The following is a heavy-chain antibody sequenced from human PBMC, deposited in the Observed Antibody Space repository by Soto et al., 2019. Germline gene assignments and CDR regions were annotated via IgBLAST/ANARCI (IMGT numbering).Heavy chain of an antibody. J-gene: IGHJ1*01. CDR1: GITFGSFW. CDR3: ARDLGSSWYPEYFQH. V-gene: IGHV3-48*01. Sequence: PGGSLRLSCAASGITFGSFWMAWVRQAPGKGLEWVSYISSSSSTIYYADSVKGRFTISRDNAKNSLYLQMNSLRAEDTAVYYCARDLGSSWYPEYFQHWGQGTLVTVSS. D-gene: IGHD6-13*01. CDR2: ISSSSSTI.